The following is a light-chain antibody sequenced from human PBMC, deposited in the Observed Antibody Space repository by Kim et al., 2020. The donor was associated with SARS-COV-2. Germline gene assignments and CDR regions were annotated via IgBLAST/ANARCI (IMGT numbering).Light chain of an antibody. CDR1: RANIGYSF. V-gene: IGLV1-51*01. Sequence: GQTVCISCSGTRANIGYSFVSWFQQFPGSAPRLLIFHNDVRPSGIPDRFSGSRSGTSATLDIIGLQTGDEADYYCATWDTILSAALFGGGTKVTVL. J-gene: IGLJ2*01. CDR3: ATWDTILSAAL. CDR2: HND.